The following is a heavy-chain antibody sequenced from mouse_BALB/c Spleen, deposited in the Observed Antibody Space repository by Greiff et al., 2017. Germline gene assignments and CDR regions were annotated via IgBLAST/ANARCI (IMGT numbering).Heavy chain of an antibody. CDR1: GYSITSDYA. CDR3: ARYHYRYDRYFDY. D-gene: IGHD2-14*01. J-gene: IGHJ2*01. V-gene: IGHV3-2*02. CDR2: ISYSGST. Sequence: EVQLQQSGPGLVKPSQSLSLTCTVTGYSITSDYAWNWIRQFPGNKLEWMGYISYSGSTSYNPSLKSRISITRDTSKNQFFLQLNSVTTEDTATYYCARYHYRYDRYFDYWGQGTTLTVSS.